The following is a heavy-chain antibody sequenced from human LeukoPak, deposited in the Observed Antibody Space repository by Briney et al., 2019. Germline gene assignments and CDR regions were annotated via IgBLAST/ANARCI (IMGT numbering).Heavy chain of an antibody. Sequence: SAKVSCKASGGTFSSYAISWVRQAPGQGLEWMGGIIPIFGTANYAQKFQGRVTITTDESTSTAYMELSSLRSEDTAVYYCARDRYCSSTSCSEDAFDIWGQGTMVTVSS. CDR3: ARDRYCSSTSCSEDAFDI. V-gene: IGHV1-69*05. D-gene: IGHD2-2*01. CDR2: IIPIFGTA. CDR1: GGTFSSYA. J-gene: IGHJ3*02.